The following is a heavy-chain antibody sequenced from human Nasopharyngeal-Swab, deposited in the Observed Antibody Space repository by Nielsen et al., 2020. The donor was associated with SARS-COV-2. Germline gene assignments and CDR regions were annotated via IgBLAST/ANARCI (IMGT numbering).Heavy chain of an antibody. Sequence: GGSLRLSCAASGFTLSYQWMGWVRQAPGKGLQWVADINQDGSEEVYVDSVKGRFTISRDNAKNSLSLQMNSLRAEDTAIYYCARDWGRAFDVWSQGTMVTVSS. CDR1: GFTLSYQW. V-gene: IGHV3-7*01. J-gene: IGHJ3*01. D-gene: IGHD3-16*01. CDR3: ARDWGRAFDV. CDR2: INQDGSEE.